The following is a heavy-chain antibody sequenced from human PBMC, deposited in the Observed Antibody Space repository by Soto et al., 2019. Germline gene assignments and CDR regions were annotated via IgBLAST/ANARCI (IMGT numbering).Heavy chain of an antibody. V-gene: IGHV1-2*02. Sequence: SXKVSFKASGHTXNGHHMHLVRQAPGQGLEWMGLIDLDIGDTKYAQKFQGRVTSTSDTSITTVYIELRGLRSDDTAVYYCGLEPTGTAGFDYWGQGTLVTVSS. CDR2: IDLDIGDT. D-gene: IGHD2-21*02. CDR3: GLEPTGTAGFDY. CDR1: GHTXNGHH. J-gene: IGHJ4*02.